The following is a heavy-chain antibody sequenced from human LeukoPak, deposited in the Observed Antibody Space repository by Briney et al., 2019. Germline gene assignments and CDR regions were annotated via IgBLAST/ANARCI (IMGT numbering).Heavy chain of an antibody. D-gene: IGHD6-19*01. CDR1: GFTFSSYA. J-gene: IGHJ4*02. CDR3: AKAGIGVVGYFDY. Sequence: GGSLRLSCAASGFTFSSYAMSWVRQPPGKGLEWVSAIRGSGGGTYYADSVKGRFTISRDNSKNTLYLQMNSLRDEDTALYYCAKAGIGVVGYFDYWGQGTLVTVP. V-gene: IGHV3-23*01. CDR2: IRGSGGGT.